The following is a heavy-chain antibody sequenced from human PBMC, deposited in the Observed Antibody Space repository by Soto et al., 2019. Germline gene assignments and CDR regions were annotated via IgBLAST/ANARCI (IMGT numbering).Heavy chain of an antibody. CDR3: AREDIVVVPAAIL. Sequence: SETLSLTCAVYGGSFSGYYWSWIRQPPGKGLEWIGEINHSGSTNYNPSLKSRVTISVDTSKNQFSLKLSSVTAADTAVYYCAREDIVVVPAAILWGQGTLVTVSS. CDR2: INHSGST. V-gene: IGHV4-34*01. D-gene: IGHD2-2*01. CDR1: GGSFSGYY. J-gene: IGHJ4*02.